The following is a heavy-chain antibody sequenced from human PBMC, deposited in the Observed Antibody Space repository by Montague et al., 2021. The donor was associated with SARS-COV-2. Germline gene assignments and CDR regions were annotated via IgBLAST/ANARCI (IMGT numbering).Heavy chain of an antibody. J-gene: IGHJ6*01. Sequence: SETLSLTCDVPGPSFSGYYWNWVCQPPGKGLEWMGEINHGGSTTYSSYLTSRLPISAATSKNQFSLKLTSVAAADTAVDYCARPRDGVVPSPIVGVGPYYSYYGVDVWGRGTTVTVSS. CDR3: ARPRDGVVPSPIVGVGPYYSYYGVDV. D-gene: IGHD2-15*01. CDR2: INHGGST. V-gene: IGHV4-34*01. CDR1: GPSFSGYY.